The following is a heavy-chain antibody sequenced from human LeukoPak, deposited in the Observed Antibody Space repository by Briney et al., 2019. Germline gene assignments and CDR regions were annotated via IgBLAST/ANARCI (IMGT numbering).Heavy chain of an antibody. CDR3: ASPYSSRWYELCY. CDR1: EFTFSASA. V-gene: IGHV3-30-3*01. D-gene: IGHD6-13*01. Sequence: GGSLRLSCAASEFTFSASAMHWVRQAPGKGLQWVAFISYDGSKKHCADSVQGRCTISRDNAKNSLYLQMNSLRAEDTAVYYCASPYSSRWYELCYWGQGTLVTVSS. CDR2: ISYDGSKK. J-gene: IGHJ4*02.